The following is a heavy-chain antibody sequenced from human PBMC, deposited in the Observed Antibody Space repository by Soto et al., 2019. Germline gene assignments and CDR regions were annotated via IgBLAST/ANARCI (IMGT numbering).Heavy chain of an antibody. CDR2: IIPIFGTA. D-gene: IGHD4-17*01. CDR3: ASDVAPTRVLDFDY. Sequence: QVQLVQSGAEVKKPGSSVKVSCKASGGTFSSYAISWVRQAPGQGLEWMGGIIPIFGTANYAQKFQGRVTITVDESTSTAYMELSSLRSEDTAVYYCASDVAPTRVLDFDYWGQGTLVTVSS. V-gene: IGHV1-69*01. CDR1: GGTFSSYA. J-gene: IGHJ4*02.